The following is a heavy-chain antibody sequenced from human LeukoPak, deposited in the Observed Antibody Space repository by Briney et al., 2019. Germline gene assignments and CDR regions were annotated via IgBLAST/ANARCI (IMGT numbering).Heavy chain of an antibody. V-gene: IGHV6-1*01. CDR1: GDSVSSNSVA. D-gene: IGHD6-6*01. CDR2: TYYRCKWYN. CDR3: ARSLHSYYFDY. Sequence: SQTLSLTCAISGDSVSSNSVASNWIRQSPSRGLEWLGSTYYRCKWYNDFPVSVKSRITIIPETSKNHFSLQLNSVTPEDTAVYYCARSLHSYYFDYWGQGALVTVSS. J-gene: IGHJ4*02.